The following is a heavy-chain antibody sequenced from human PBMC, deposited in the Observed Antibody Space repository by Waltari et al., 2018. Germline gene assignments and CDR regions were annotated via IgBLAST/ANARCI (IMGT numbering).Heavy chain of an antibody. CDR1: GGSFSGYS. CDR2: INHSGST. J-gene: IGHJ3*02. CDR3: AREWGYCSGGSCYQIGTEDAFDI. Sequence: QVQLQQWGAGLLKPSETLSLTCAVYGGSFSGYSWSWLRQPPGKGLEWIGEINHSGSTNYNPSLKSRVTISVDTSKNQFSLKLSSVTAADTAVYYCAREWGYCSGGSCYQIGTEDAFDIWGQGTMVTVSS. V-gene: IGHV4-34*01. D-gene: IGHD2-15*01.